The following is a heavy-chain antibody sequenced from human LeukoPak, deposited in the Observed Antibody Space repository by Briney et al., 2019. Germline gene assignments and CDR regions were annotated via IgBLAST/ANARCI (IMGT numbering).Heavy chain of an antibody. CDR3: AREYYYGSGSSFDY. Sequence: PSETLSLTCTVSGGAISSYYWSWIRQPPGKGLEWSGYIYHSGSTNYNPSLKSRVTISVEASKKQFSLKLSSVTAADTAVYYCAREYYYGSGSSFDYWGPGTLVTVSS. CDR1: GGAISSYY. V-gene: IGHV4-59*01. CDR2: IYHSGST. J-gene: IGHJ4*02. D-gene: IGHD3-10*01.